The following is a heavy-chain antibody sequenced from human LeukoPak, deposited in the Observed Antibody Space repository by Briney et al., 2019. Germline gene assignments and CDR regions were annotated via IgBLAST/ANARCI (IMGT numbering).Heavy chain of an antibody. CDR1: GYSISSGYY. CDR2: IYHSGST. V-gene: IGHV4-38-2*02. J-gene: IGHJ6*03. Sequence: SETLSLTCTVSGYSISSGYYWGWIRQPPGKGLEWIGSIYHSGSTYYNPSLKSRVTISVDTSKNQFSLKLSSVTAAETAVYYCARAGVMGTYYYMDVWGKGTTVTVSS. D-gene: IGHD2-21*01. CDR3: ARAGVMGTYYYMDV.